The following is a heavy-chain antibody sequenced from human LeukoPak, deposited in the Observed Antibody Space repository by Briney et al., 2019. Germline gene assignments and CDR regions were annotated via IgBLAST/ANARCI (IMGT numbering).Heavy chain of an antibody. V-gene: IGHV3-30*02. CDR2: IRNEGSNR. Sequence: PGGSLRLSCAASGFTFSGYGMHWVRQAPGKGLEWVGFIRNEGSNRYYACSMNGQFTISRSNSKNTMYLQMNNQSIENTAIDDCAKDEILTGYSLEYWGQGNLVTVPP. J-gene: IGHJ4*02. CDR1: GFTFSGYG. CDR3: AKDEILTGYSLEY. D-gene: IGHD3-9*01.